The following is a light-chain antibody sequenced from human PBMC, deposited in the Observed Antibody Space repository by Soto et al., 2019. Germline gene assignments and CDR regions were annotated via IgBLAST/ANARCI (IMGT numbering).Light chain of an antibody. Sequence: EIVMTQSPASLSVSPGDGATVSCRASQTVASNLAWYQQKPGQGPRPLIHGASTRAAGVPARFSGSGSGTDFTLTIITLQSEDFPVYYCQQYPNWSPQSTFGQGTKLQIK. CDR1: QTVASN. CDR3: QQYPNWSPQST. J-gene: IGKJ2*01. CDR2: GAS. V-gene: IGKV3-15*01.